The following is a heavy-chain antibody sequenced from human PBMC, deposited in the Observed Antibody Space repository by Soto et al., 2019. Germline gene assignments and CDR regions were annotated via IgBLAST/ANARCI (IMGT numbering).Heavy chain of an antibody. Sequence: EVQLVESGGGLVQPGGSLRLSCAASGFTFSSYSMNWVRQAPGKGLEWVSYISSSSSTIYYADSVKGRFTISRDNAKNSLYLQMNSLRAEDTAVYYCARAVGSLLGKYWGQGTLVTVSS. CDR3: ARAVGSLLGKY. D-gene: IGHD3-3*02. CDR2: ISSSSSTI. CDR1: GFTFSSYS. J-gene: IGHJ4*02. V-gene: IGHV3-48*01.